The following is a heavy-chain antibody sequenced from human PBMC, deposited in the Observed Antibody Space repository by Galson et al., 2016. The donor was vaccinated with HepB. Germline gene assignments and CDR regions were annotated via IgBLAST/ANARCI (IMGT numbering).Heavy chain of an antibody. V-gene: IGHV3-66*01. CDR2: IYSGAAT. CDR3: ARASDLGSF. Sequence: SLRLSCAASALSVSDDYMNWVRQPPGKGLEWVSLIYSGAATYYADSVKGRFIISTDSSKNTLYLQMNSLRVEDTAVYYCARASDLGSFWGQGTLVTVSS. J-gene: IGHJ4*02. CDR1: ALSVSDDY. D-gene: IGHD2-21*02.